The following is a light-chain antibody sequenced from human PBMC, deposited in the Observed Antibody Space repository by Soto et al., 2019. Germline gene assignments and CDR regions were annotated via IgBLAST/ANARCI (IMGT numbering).Light chain of an antibody. CDR1: SSNIGNNY. Sequence: QSVLTQPPSVSAAPGQPVTISCSGSSSNIGNNYVSWYQQLPGTAPKLLIYENNKRPSEIPDRFSGSKSGTSATLGITGLQTGDEADYYCGTWDSSLSAVVFGGGTKLTVL. CDR3: GTWDSSLSAVV. CDR2: ENN. J-gene: IGLJ2*01. V-gene: IGLV1-51*02.